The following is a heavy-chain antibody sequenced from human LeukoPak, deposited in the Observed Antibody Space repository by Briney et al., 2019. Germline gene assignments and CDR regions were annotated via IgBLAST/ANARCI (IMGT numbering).Heavy chain of an antibody. J-gene: IGHJ4*02. Sequence: PSETLSLTCTVSGGSISSYYWSWIRQPAGKGLEWIGRIYTSGSTNYNPSPKSRVTMSVDTSKNQFSLKLSSVTAADTAVYYCARSGLMVRGVIPFDYWGQGTLVTVSS. V-gene: IGHV4-4*07. D-gene: IGHD3-10*01. CDR2: IYTSGST. CDR3: ARSGLMVRGVIPFDY. CDR1: GGSISSYY.